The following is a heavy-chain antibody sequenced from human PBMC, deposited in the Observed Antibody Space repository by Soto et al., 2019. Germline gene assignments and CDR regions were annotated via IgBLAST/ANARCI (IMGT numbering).Heavy chain of an antibody. J-gene: IGHJ2*01. CDR1: GLTFSNYA. CDR2: ISGGGLST. Sequence: EVQLLESGGNLVQPGGSLRLSCAASGLTFSNYAMSWVRQAPGKGLEWVSAISGGGLSTYYADSVKGRFTISRDNSRNTLFLQMSSLRADDTAVYYCAITPNCGRDCSADSYWFFDLWGRGTLVTVSS. D-gene: IGHD2-21*02. CDR3: AITPNCGRDCSADSYWFFDL. V-gene: IGHV3-23*01.